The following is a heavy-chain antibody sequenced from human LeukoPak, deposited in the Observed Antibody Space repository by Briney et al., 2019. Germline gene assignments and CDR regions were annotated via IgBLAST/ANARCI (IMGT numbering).Heavy chain of an antibody. D-gene: IGHD6-13*01. J-gene: IGHJ4*02. V-gene: IGHV3-30*18. CDR3: AKWASSWYFDY. CDR2: ISYDGSNN. Sequence: SGGSLRLSCAASGFTFSSYGMHWVRQAPGKGLEWAAVISYDGSNNYYADSVKGRFTISRDNSKNTLYLQMNSLRAEDTAVYYCAKWASSWYFDYWGQGTLVTVSS. CDR1: GFTFSSYG.